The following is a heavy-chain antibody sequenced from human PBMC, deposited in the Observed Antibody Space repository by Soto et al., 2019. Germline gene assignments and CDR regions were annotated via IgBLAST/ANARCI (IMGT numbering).Heavy chain of an antibody. D-gene: IGHD5-12*01. J-gene: IGHJ6*02. CDR2: MNPNSGNT. CDR1: GYTFTSYD. Sequence: ASVKVSCKASGYTFTSYDINWVRQATGQGLEWMGWMNPNSGNTGYAQKFQGRVTMTRNTSISTAYMELSSLRSEDTAVYYCARDVGSGYEILYYYYYGMDVWGQGTTVTVSS. CDR3: ARDVGSGYEILYYYYYGMDV. V-gene: IGHV1-8*01.